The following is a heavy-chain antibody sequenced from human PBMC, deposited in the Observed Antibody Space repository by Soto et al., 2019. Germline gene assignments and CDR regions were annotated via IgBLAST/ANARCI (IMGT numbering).Heavy chain of an antibody. V-gene: IGHV3-23*01. D-gene: IGHD6-19*01. J-gene: IGHJ4*02. CDR3: AKHLQYDSGRTLHY. CDR1: GFSFSSHA. Sequence: GGSLRLSCAASGFSFSSHAVSWVRQAPGKGLEWVSVFDGSVGHTYYTNSVKGRFTISNDNSKNTLFLQMNSLKAEDTAVYFCAKHLQYDSGRTLHYWGQGTLVTVSS. CDR2: FDGSVGHT.